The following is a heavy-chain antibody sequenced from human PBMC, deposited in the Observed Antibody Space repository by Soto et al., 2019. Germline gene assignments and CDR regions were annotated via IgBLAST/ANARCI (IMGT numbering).Heavy chain of an antibody. Sequence: VQLLESGGDLVQPGGSLRLSCAASGFDFSNYAVTWVRQAQGKGLEWVSSISRSSNIIYYADSVKGRFVISRDNSKNALYLPMNSLRAEDAAVYYCAKDPNGDYIGAFDDWGQGPLVTVSS. J-gene: IGHJ4*02. V-gene: IGHV3-23*01. CDR2: ISRSSNII. CDR1: GFDFSNYA. CDR3: AKDPNGDYIGAFDD. D-gene: IGHD4-17*01.